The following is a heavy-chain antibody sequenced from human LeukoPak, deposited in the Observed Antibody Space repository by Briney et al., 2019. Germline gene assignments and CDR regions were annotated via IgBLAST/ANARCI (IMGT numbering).Heavy chain of an antibody. V-gene: IGHV4-59*01. CDR2: IYYSGST. CDR3: ARGADSSGYYSIFYFDY. Sequence: SETLSLTCTVSGGSISSYHWNWIRQPPGKGLEWIGYIYYSGSTNYNPSLKSRVTISVDTSKNQFSLKLSSVTAADTAVYYCARGADSSGYYSIFYFDYWGQGTLVTVSS. CDR1: GGSISSYH. D-gene: IGHD3-22*01. J-gene: IGHJ4*02.